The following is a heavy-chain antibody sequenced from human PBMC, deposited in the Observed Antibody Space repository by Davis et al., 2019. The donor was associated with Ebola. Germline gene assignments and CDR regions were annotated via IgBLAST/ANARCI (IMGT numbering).Heavy chain of an antibody. J-gene: IGHJ4*02. V-gene: IGHV3-72*01. CDR1: GFIFSDHY. Sequence: GESLKISCAASGFIFSDHYMDWVRQAPGKGLEWVGHTRNKANSYPTEYAASVKGRFTISRDDSKNSLYLQMNSLKTEDTAVYYCARGPSFDYWGQGTLVTVSS. CDR3: ARGPSFDY. CDR2: TRNKANSYPT.